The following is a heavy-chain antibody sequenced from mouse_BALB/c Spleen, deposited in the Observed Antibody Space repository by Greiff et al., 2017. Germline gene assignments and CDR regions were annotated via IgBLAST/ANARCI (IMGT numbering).Heavy chain of an antibody. CDR2: ISSGGST. CDR1: GFTFSSYA. D-gene: IGHD1-1*01. V-gene: IGHV5-6-5*01. J-gene: IGHJ2*01. Sequence: DVKLQESGGGLVKPGGSLKLSCAASGFTFSSYAMSWVRQTPEKRLEWVASISSGGSTYYPDSVKGRFTISRDNARNILYLQMSSLRSEDTAMYYCARGGYGSSYNFDYWGQGTTLTVSS. CDR3: ARGGYGSSYNFDY.